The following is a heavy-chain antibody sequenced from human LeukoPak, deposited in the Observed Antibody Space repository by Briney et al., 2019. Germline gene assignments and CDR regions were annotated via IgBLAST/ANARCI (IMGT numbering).Heavy chain of an antibody. J-gene: IGHJ4*02. V-gene: IGHV4-34*01. Sequence: SETLSLICAVYGGSFSGYYWSWIRQPPGKGLEWIGEINHSGSTNYNPSLKSRVTISVDTSKNQFSLKLSSVTAADTAVYYCARGQGGSGGSPFDYWGQGTLVTVSS. D-gene: IGHD2-15*01. CDR3: ARGQGGSGGSPFDY. CDR1: GGSFSGYY. CDR2: INHSGST.